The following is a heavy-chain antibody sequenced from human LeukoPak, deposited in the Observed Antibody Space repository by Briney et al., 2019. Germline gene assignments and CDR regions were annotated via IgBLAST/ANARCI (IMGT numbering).Heavy chain of an antibody. D-gene: IGHD3-10*01. Sequence: SETLSLTCTVSSGSLSRYYWTWIRQPAGKGLEWIGRVYTSGTTNYNPSLKSRVTMSVDTSKNRFSLKLISVTAADTAVYYCARGIYFASGSDAFDIWGQGTMVTVSS. CDR3: ARGIYFASGSDAFDI. V-gene: IGHV4-4*07. CDR2: VYTSGTT. J-gene: IGHJ3*02. CDR1: SGSLSRYY.